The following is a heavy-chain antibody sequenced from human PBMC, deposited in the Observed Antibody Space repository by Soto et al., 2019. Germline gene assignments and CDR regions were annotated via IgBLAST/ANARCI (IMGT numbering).Heavy chain of an antibody. Sequence: GGSLRLSXGASGFPFNTHGMAWVRQAPGKGLEWVSGISGGGDRTQYADGVKGRFTISRDNSKNTVDLQMTSLRAEDTATYYCAKPATYDYVWGDYRYFFDHWGQGTVVTVSS. CDR1: GFPFNTHG. CDR3: AKPATYDYVWGDYRYFFDH. J-gene: IGHJ4*02. D-gene: IGHD3-16*02. CDR2: ISGGGDRT. V-gene: IGHV3-23*01.